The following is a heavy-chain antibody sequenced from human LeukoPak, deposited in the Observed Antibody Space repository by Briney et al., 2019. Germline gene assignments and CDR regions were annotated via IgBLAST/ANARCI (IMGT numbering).Heavy chain of an antibody. CDR2: IYYSGST. D-gene: IGHD6-19*01. Sequence: PSETLSLTCTVSGGSISSYYWSWIRQPPGKGLEWIGYIYYSGSTNHNPSLKSRVTISVDTSKNQFSLKLSSVTAADTAVYYCAMSGNTAGTDTNYWGQGTLVTVSS. CDR1: GGSISSYY. CDR3: AMSGNTAGTDTNY. V-gene: IGHV4-59*01. J-gene: IGHJ4*02.